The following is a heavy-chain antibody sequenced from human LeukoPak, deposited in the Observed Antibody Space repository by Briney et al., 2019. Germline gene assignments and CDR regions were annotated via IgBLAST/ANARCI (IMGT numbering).Heavy chain of an antibody. V-gene: IGHV4-39*02. D-gene: IGHD3-10*01. CDR1: GGSISSSSYY. Sequence: PSETLSLTCTVSGGSISSSSYYWGWIRQPPGKGLEWIGSINYSGNTYYNPSLKSRVTTSVDTSKNHFSLNLSSVTAADTAVYYCARHRGRYYDSGSYYYFDYWGQGTLVTVSS. CDR3: ARHRGRYYDSGSYYYFDY. J-gene: IGHJ4*02. CDR2: INYSGNT.